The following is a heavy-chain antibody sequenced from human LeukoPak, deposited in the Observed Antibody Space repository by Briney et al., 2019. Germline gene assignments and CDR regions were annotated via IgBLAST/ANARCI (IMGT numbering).Heavy chain of an antibody. CDR2: ISHTGRT. Sequence: SEALSLTCGVSGVSFSGYYWSWIRQAPGKGPEWIGEISHTGRTAYNPSLKSRVTISLDTSKNQFSLKLTFVSAADTAVYYCTRTSPGIPLDFWGQGTLATVSS. CDR3: TRTSPGIPLDF. J-gene: IGHJ4*02. CDR1: GVSFSGYY. D-gene: IGHD1-26*01. V-gene: IGHV4-34*01.